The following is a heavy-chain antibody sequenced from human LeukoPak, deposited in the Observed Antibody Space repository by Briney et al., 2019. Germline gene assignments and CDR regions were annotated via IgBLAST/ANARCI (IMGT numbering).Heavy chain of an antibody. CDR2: VYFSGTT. CDR3: ARGTLYRGWSYYLDF. CDR1: GDSISLSFYY. D-gene: IGHD6-19*01. Sequence: SETLSLTCSVSGDSISLSFYYWGWVRQPPGKALEWIGSVYFSGTTSYNPSLKSRVTISVDMSKNHFSLRLRSVTAADTAMYYCARGTLYRGWSYYLDFWGQGSQVTVSS. J-gene: IGHJ4*02. V-gene: IGHV4-39*07.